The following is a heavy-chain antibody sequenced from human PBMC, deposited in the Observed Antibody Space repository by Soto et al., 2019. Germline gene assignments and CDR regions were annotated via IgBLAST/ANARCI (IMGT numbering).Heavy chain of an antibody. CDR2: ISAYNGNT. J-gene: IGHJ5*02. CDR1: GYIFTSYG. V-gene: IGHV1-18*01. CDR3: ARATSGYSGYGAPFDP. Sequence: QVQLVQSGGEVKKPGASVKVSCKASGYIFTSYGISWVRQAPGQGLEWMGWISAYNGNTKYAQKLQGRVTMTTETSTSIAYMELRSLRSDDTAVYYCARATSGYSGYGAPFDPWGQGTLVTVSS. D-gene: IGHD5-12*01.